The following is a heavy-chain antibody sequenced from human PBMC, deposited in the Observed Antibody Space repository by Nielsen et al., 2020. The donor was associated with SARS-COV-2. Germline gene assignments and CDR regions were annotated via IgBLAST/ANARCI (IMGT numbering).Heavy chain of an antibody. CDR2: INTNTGNP. V-gene: IGHV7-4-1*02. CDR3: ARDGGYGSGSYPPNFDY. J-gene: IGHJ4*02. D-gene: IGHD3-10*01. Sequence: WGRQAPGQGLEWMGWINTNTGNPTYAQGFSGRFVFSLDTSVSTAYLQISSLKAEDTAVYYCARDGGYGSGSYPPNFDYWGQGTLVTVSS.